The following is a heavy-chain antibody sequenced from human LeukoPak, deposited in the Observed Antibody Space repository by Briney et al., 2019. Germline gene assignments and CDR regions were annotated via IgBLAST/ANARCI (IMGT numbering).Heavy chain of an antibody. CDR2: IYYSGST. CDR3: ASVDTAMVTVFDY. Sequence: PSETLSLTCTVSGGSISSYYWSWIRQPPGKGPEWIGYIYYSGSTNYNPSLKSRVTISVDTSKNQFSLKLSSVTAADTAVYYCASVDTAMVTVFDYWGQGTLVTVSS. CDR1: GGSISSYY. D-gene: IGHD5-18*01. J-gene: IGHJ4*02. V-gene: IGHV4-59*01.